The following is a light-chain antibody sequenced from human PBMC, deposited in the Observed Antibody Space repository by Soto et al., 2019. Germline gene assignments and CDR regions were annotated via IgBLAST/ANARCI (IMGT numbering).Light chain of an antibody. CDR2: DAS. CDR1: QSISSW. CDR3: QQYR. J-gene: IGKJ3*01. V-gene: IGKV1-5*01. Sequence: DIQMTQSPSTLSASVGDRVTITCRASQSISSWLAWYQQKPGKAPKLLIYDASSLESGVPSRFSGSGSGTEFTLTISSLQPDDFAVYFCQQYRFGPGTKVDIK.